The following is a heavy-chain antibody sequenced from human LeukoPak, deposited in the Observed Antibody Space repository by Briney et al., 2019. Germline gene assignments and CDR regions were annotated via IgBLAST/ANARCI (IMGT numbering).Heavy chain of an antibody. Sequence: SETLSLTCTVSGYSISSGYYWGWIRQPPGKGLEWIGSIYYSGSTYYNPSLKSRVTISVDTSKNQFSLKLSSVTAADTAVYYCARHIVATSPFDYWGQGTLVTVSS. CDR3: ARHIVATSPFDY. J-gene: IGHJ4*02. CDR1: GYSISSGYY. D-gene: IGHD5-12*01. V-gene: IGHV4-38-2*02. CDR2: IYYSGST.